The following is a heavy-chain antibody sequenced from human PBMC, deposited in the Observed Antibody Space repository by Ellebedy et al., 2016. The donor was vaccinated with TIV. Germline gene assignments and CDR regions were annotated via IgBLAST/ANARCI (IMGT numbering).Heavy chain of an antibody. CDR2: IFGGGTT. CDR1: GFTVGTNY. CDR3: ERDGGLGELLEGYFDS. D-gene: IGHD3-10*01. V-gene: IGHV3-66*01. Sequence: GESLKISCAASGFTVGTNYMNWIRLAPGKGLEWVSLIFGGGTTYYADSVKGRFPIYSDTSTNMVFLQINSLRAEETAVYYCERDGGLGELLEGYFDSWGQGTLVTVSS. J-gene: IGHJ4*02.